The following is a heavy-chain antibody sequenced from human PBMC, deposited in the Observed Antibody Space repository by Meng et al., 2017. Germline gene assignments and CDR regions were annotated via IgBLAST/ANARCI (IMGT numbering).Heavy chain of an antibody. Sequence: QVQLQQWGAGLLKPSETLSLTCAVYGGSFSGYYWSGIRQPPGKGLEWIGEINHSGSTNYNPSLKSRVTISVDTSKNQFSLKLSSVTAADTAVYYCASSAWYSDNPGYFDYWGQGTLVVASS. CDR3: ASSAWYSDNPGYFDY. CDR1: GGSFSGYY. V-gene: IGHV4-34*01. J-gene: IGHJ4*02. D-gene: IGHD6-13*01. CDR2: INHSGST.